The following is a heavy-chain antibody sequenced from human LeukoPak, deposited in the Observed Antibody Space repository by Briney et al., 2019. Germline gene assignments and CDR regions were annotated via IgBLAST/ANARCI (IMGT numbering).Heavy chain of an antibody. CDR3: ARVGYSSSWSPSDY. Sequence: GGSLRLSCAASGFTFSNYWMSWVRQAPGKGLEWVANIKDDGGGKYYVDSLKGRFTISRDKAKNSLYLQMNSLRAEDTAVYYCARVGYSSSWSPSDYWGQGALVTVSS. CDR2: IKDDGGGK. V-gene: IGHV3-7*01. D-gene: IGHD6-13*01. CDR1: GFTFSNYW. J-gene: IGHJ4*02.